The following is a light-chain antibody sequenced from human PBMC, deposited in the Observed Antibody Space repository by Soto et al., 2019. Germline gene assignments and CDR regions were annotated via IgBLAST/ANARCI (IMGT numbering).Light chain of an antibody. CDR3: QQRTNWQLT. CDR2: DVS. Sequence: EIVLTQSPATLSLSPGERATLSCRASQSVGKYLAWYQQRPGQAPRLLMFDVSYRATGTPARFSGSGSGTDFTLTISRLEPEDFAVYYCQQRTNWQLTFGGGTRVEIK. CDR1: QSVGKY. V-gene: IGKV3-11*01. J-gene: IGKJ4*01.